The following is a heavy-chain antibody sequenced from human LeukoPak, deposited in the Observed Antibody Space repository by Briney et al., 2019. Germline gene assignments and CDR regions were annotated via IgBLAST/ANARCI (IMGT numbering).Heavy chain of an antibody. Sequence: GASVKVSCKASGGTFSSYAISWVRQAPGQGLEWMGIINPSGGSTSYAQKFQGRVTMTRDTSTSTVYMELSSLRSEDTAVYYCAREAVAAKFDYWGQGTLVTVSS. CDR3: AREAVAAKFDY. CDR1: GGTFSSYA. CDR2: INPSGGST. V-gene: IGHV1-46*01. J-gene: IGHJ4*02. D-gene: IGHD2-15*01.